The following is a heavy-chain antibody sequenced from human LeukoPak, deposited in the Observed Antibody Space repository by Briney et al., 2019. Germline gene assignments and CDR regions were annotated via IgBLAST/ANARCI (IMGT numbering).Heavy chain of an antibody. Sequence: PSETLSLTCTVSGGSISSYYWSWIRQPPGKGLEWIGYIYYSGSTNYNPSLKSRVTISVDTSKNQFSLKLSSVTAADTAVYYCARVQDYYDSSGYYSKYYFDYWGQGTLVTVSS. J-gene: IGHJ4*02. D-gene: IGHD3-22*01. CDR3: ARVQDYYDSSGYYSKYYFDY. CDR2: IYYSGST. V-gene: IGHV4-59*01. CDR1: GGSISSYY.